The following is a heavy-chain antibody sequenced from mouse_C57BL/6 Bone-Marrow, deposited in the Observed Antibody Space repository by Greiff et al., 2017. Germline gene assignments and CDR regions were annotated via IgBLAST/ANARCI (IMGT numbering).Heavy chain of an antibody. D-gene: IGHD2-3*01. V-gene: IGHV1-78*01. Sequence: VQLVESDAELVKPGASVKISCKVSGYTFTDHTIHWMKQRPEQGLEWIGYIYPRDGSTKYNEKFKGKATLTADKSSSTAYMQLNSLTSEDSAVYFCARREDGYYEGAWFAYWGQGTLVTVSA. CDR1: GYTFTDHT. CDR3: ARREDGYYEGAWFAY. CDR2: IYPRDGST. J-gene: IGHJ3*01.